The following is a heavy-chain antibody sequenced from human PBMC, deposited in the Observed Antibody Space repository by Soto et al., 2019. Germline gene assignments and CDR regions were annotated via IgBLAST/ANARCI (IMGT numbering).Heavy chain of an antibody. V-gene: IGHV4-31*02. CDR2: VYHTGTT. CDR3: ARALVTDYNSRDYHYYFVMDV. Sequence: HLQESGPGLVKPSQTLSLTCVVSGGPVSGDDLYWSWIRHLPGKGLEWIANVYHTGTTYYNPSLKSRVSMSVDTSQNQFSLILASVTAADTAVYYCARALVTDYNSRDYHYYFVMDVWGQGTSVTVSS. CDR1: GGPVSGDDLY. J-gene: IGHJ6*02. D-gene: IGHD3-22*01.